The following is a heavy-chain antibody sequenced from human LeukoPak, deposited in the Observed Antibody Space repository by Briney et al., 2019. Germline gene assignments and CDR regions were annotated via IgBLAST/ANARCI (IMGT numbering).Heavy chain of an antibody. V-gene: IGHV4-34*01. D-gene: IGHD3-16*02. CDR3: ARSYDHVWGSYRAFDY. CDR2: INYSGST. CDR1: GGSLSGYY. Sequence: SETLSLTCAVYGGSLSGYYWSWIRQPPGKGLEWVGEINYSGSTNYNPSLKSRVTISVDTSKNQFSLKLSSVTAADTAMYYCARSYDHVWGSYRAFDYWGQGTLVTVSS. J-gene: IGHJ4*02.